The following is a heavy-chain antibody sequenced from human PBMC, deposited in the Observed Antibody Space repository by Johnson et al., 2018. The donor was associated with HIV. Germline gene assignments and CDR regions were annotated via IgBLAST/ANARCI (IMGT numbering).Heavy chain of an antibody. V-gene: IGHV3-15*01. CDR2: IKSKVDGGTT. J-gene: IGHJ3*02. CDR3: TTEGDAFDI. Sequence: PGGSLRLSRAASGFTFSSYWMHWVRQAPGKGLEWVGRIKSKVDGGTTDFPAPVKGRFSISRDDSKNTVYLQMNSLKSEDTAVYYCTTEGDAFDIWGQGTMVTVSS. CDR1: GFTFSSYW.